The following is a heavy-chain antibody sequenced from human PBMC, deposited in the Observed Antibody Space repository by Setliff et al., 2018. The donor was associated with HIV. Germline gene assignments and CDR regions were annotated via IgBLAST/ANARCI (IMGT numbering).Heavy chain of an antibody. CDR2: IRYDGSNK. D-gene: IGHD1-26*01. CDR3: VRDSAASVWAGASVYYFDF. V-gene: IGHV3-30*02. CDR1: GFTFSSYG. Sequence: GGSLRLSCAASGFTFSSYGMHWVRQAPGKGLEWVAFIRYDGSNKYYADSVKGRFTISRDNSKNTLYLQMNSLRAEDTAVYYCVRDSAASVWAGASVYYFDFWGQGIRVTVSS. J-gene: IGHJ4*02.